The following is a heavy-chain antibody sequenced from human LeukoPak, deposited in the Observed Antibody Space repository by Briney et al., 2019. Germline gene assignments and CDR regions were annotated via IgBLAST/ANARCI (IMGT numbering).Heavy chain of an antibody. CDR2: IKSDGNT. J-gene: IGHJ1*01. V-gene: IGHV3-74*01. Sequence: GGSLRLSYAASGFTVSSYWMHWVRQGPGKGLVWVSRIKSDGNTNYADSVKGRFTISRDNAKNTVSLQMNSLRAEDTGVYYCARAPSEIGGYYPEYFRHWGQGTLVTVSS. D-gene: IGHD3-22*01. CDR3: ARAPSEIGGYYPEYFRH. CDR1: GFTVSSYW.